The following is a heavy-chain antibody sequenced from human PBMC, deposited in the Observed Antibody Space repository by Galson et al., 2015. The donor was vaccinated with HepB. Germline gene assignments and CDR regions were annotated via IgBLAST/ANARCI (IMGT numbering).Heavy chain of an antibody. D-gene: IGHD3-22*01. CDR2: IYSGGST. J-gene: IGHJ3*02. CDR1: GFTVSSNY. V-gene: IGHV3-66*01. CDR3: ARDGYYYDSSGYYSAFDI. Sequence: SLRLSCAASGFTVSSNYMSWVRQAPGKGLEWVSVIYSGGSTYYADSVKGRFTISRDNSKNTLYLQMNSLRAEDTAVYYCARDGYYYDSSGYYSAFDIWGQGTMVTVSS.